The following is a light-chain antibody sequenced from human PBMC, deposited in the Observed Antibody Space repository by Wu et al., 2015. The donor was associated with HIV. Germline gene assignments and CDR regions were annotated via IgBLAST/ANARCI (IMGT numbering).Light chain of an antibody. CDR1: QSVSSY. V-gene: IGKV3-11*01. CDR2: DAS. J-gene: IGKJ3*01. CDR3: QQRSNGGT. Sequence: EIVLTQSPATLSLSPGERATLSCRASQSVSSYLAWYQQKPGQAPRLLIYDASNRATGIPARFSGSGSGTDFTLTIGSLEPEDFAVYYCQQRSNGGTFGPGTKGGYQT.